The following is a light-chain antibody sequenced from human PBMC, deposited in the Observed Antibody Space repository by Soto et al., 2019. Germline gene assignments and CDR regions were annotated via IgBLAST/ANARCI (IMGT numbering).Light chain of an antibody. CDR2: DAS. Sequence: EIVLTQSPGTLSLSPGERATLSCRASQYIGSAVAWYHQRSGQAPRLLIFDASIRVTTTPARFSGSVSGTEFTLTISSLESEDFAVYFCQQYGDRPRTFGQGTKVDIK. J-gene: IGKJ1*01. CDR1: QYIGSA. V-gene: IGKV3-15*01. CDR3: QQYGDRPRT.